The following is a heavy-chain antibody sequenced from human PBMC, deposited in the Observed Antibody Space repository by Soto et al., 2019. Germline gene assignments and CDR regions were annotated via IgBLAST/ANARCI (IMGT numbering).Heavy chain of an antibody. CDR2: TYYRGSP. CDR1: GGSISSYY. CDR3: ARRYGSAFDY. Sequence: QVRLQESGPGLVKPSETLSLTCTVSGGSISSYYWSWIRQPPGKGLEWIWYTYYRGSPNYNPSLRSRGTLQVATSNTLFSLMLRSVTAEDPALYYCARRYGSAFDYWGQGTLVTVSS. J-gene: IGHJ4*02. V-gene: IGHV4-59*08. D-gene: IGHD5-18*01.